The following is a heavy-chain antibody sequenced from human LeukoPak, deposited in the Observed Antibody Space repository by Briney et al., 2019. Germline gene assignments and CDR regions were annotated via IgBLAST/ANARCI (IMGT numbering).Heavy chain of an antibody. CDR3: ARGDPSWRPGIGFDF. J-gene: IGHJ4*02. V-gene: IGHV4-59*07. CDR1: GGYINNSY. Sequence: SDTLPLTCTVSGGYINNSYWSWLRQPPRKGLEWIGHFHDSEGTNYNPSLKSRVSISLDTSKNQVSLWLNSVTAADTDVYYCARGDPSWRPGIGFDFWGQGALVSVSS. D-gene: IGHD3-10*01. CDR2: FHDSEGT.